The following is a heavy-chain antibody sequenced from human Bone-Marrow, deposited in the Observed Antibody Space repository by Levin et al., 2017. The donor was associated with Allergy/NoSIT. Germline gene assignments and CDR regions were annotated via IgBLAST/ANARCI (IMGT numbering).Heavy chain of an antibody. D-gene: IGHD6-19*01. Sequence: KISCKASGGIFSTYGIGWVRRAPGQGLEWMGGVIPTSAAATYAQTFQGRLTITADESTSTVYMELTSLKSEDTAVYYCARDSVFSTGWFPWGQGTLVTVSS. CDR1: GGIFSTYG. J-gene: IGHJ5*02. V-gene: IGHV1-69*01. CDR3: ARDSVFSTGWFP. CDR2: VIPTSAAA.